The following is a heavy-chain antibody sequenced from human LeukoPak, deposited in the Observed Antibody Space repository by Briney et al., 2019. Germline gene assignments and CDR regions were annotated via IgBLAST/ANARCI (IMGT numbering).Heavy chain of an antibody. CDR2: FDPEDGET. D-gene: IGHD6-19*01. V-gene: IGHV1-24*01. Sequence: GASVKVSCKVSGYTLTELSMHWVRQAPGKGLEWMGGFDPEDGETIYAQKFQGRVTMTEDTSTDTAYMELSSLRSEATAVYYCATEQPVAGTGGDAFDYWGQGTLVTVSS. J-gene: IGHJ4*02. CDR3: ATEQPVAGTGGDAFDY. CDR1: GYTLTELS.